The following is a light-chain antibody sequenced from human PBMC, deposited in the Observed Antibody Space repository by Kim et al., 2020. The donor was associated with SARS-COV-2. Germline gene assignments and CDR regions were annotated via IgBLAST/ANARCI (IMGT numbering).Light chain of an antibody. CDR1: QSVYSAY. Sequence: EVVLTQSPDTLSLSPGERATLSCMASQSVYSAYFGWYQQKPGQAPRLLIYGASNRATGIPDRFTGGGSGTEFSLTISRLEPEDVAVYYCQQYTDSSFTFGQGTKLEI. CDR2: GAS. CDR3: QQYTDSSFT. J-gene: IGKJ2*01. V-gene: IGKV3-20*01.